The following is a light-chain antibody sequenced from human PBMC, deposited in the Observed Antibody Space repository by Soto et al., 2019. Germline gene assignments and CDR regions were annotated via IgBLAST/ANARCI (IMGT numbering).Light chain of an antibody. Sequence: EIVMTQSPATLSVSPGERATLSCRASQSVSSNYVAWFHQKPGQAPRLLIYDASNRATGIPARFSGSGSGADFTLTISSLEPEDFAVYYCQQRSNWPITFGQGTRLEI. V-gene: IGKV3-11*01. CDR1: QSVSSN. CDR3: QQRSNWPIT. CDR2: DAS. J-gene: IGKJ5*01.